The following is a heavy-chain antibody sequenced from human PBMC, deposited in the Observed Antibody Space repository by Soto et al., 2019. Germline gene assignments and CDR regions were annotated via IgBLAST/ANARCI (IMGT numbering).Heavy chain of an antibody. CDR1: GCTFSNFV. CDR3: ARAPILVGETTYANYFDY. D-gene: IGHD2-21*01. Sequence: SVKVSCKASGCTFSNFVISWVRQAPGQGLEWMGGNIPIFGTANYAQKFQGRVTIIADESTGTTYMELTSLRSEDTAVYYCARAPILVGETTYANYFDYWCQGTLVNVSS. V-gene: IGHV1-69*13. CDR2: NIPIFGTA. J-gene: IGHJ4*02.